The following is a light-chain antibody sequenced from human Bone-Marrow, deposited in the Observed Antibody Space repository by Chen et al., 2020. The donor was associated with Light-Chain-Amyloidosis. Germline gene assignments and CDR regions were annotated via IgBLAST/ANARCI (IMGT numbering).Light chain of an antibody. CDR3: QSADSSGTYEVI. V-gene: IGLV3-25*03. CDR2: RDT. CDR1: DLPTKY. Sequence: SYELTQPPPVSVSPGQTARITCSGDDLPTKYAYWYQQKPGQAPVLVIHRDTERPSGISERFAGSSSGTTATLSIRGVQAEDEADYRCQSADSSGTYEVIFGGGTKLTVL. J-gene: IGLJ2*01.